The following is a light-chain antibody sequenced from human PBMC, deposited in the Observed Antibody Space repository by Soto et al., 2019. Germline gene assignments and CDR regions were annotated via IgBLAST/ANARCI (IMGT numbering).Light chain of an antibody. CDR1: NSNIGNNY. Sequence: QSVLTQPPSVSAAPGQKVTISCSGRNSNIGNNYVSWYQQFPGTAPKLLIYENTKRPSGIPDRFSGSKSGTSATLDITGLQTGDEADYCCGAWDNSLSAYVFGPGTQLTVL. CDR2: ENT. CDR3: GAWDNSLSAYV. V-gene: IGLV1-51*02. J-gene: IGLJ7*01.